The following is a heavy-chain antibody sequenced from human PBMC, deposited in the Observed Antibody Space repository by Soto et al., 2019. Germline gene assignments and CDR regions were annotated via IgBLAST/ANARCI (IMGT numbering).Heavy chain of an antibody. J-gene: IGHJ6*02. CDR2: IYHSGST. Sequence: SETLSLTCAVSGGSISSSNWWSWVRQPPGKGLEWIGEIYHSGSTNYNPSLKSRVSISIDTSTNQFSLRLTSVTVADTAVYFCARFSTLGKDYGVDVWGQGTTVTVSS. CDR1: GGSISSSNW. V-gene: IGHV4-4*02. D-gene: IGHD2-2*01. CDR3: ARFSTLGKDYGVDV.